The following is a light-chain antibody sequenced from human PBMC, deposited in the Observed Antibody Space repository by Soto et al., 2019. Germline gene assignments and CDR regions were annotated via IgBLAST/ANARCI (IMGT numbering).Light chain of an antibody. CDR1: QSVSSNY. CDR2: GAS. V-gene: IGKV3-20*01. CDR3: QQYGSSSYT. J-gene: IGKJ2*01. Sequence: EIVLTQSPGTLSLSPGERATLSCRASQSVSSNYLAWYQQKPGQAPRLLIYGASSRATGIPDRFSGNGSGTDFTLTISRLEPEDFAVYYCQQYGSSSYTFGQGTKLEIK.